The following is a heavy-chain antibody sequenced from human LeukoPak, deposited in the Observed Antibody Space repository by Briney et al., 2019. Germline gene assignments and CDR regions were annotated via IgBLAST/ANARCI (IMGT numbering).Heavy chain of an antibody. CDR2: ISWDGGST. J-gene: IGHJ4*02. CDR3: AKVLLRYFDWSPFDY. D-gene: IGHD3-9*01. Sequence: PGGSLRLSCAASGFTFDDYAMHWVRQAPGKGLEWVSLISWDGGSTYYADSVKGRFTISRDNSKNSLYLQMNSLRAEDTALYYCAKVLLRYFDWSPFDYWGQGTLVTVSS. V-gene: IGHV3-43D*04. CDR1: GFTFDDYA.